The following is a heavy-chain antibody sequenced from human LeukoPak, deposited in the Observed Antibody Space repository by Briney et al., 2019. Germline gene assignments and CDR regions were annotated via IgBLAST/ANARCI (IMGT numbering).Heavy chain of an antibody. D-gene: IGHD1-26*01. J-gene: IGHJ4*02. CDR1: GFTFSSYG. Sequence: PGGSLRLSCAASGFTFSSYGMHWVRQAPGKGLEWVAVISYDGSNKYYADSVKGRFTISRDNSKNTLYLQMNSLSAEDTAVYYCARGGVVGALDFWGQGTLVTVSS. CDR2: ISYDGSNK. CDR3: ARGGVVGALDF. V-gene: IGHV3-30*03.